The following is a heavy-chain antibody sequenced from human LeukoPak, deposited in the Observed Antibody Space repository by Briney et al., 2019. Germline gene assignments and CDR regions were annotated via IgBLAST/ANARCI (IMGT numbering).Heavy chain of an antibody. J-gene: IGHJ3*02. CDR2: INPNSGGT. V-gene: IGHV1-2*02. CDR1: GYTFTGYY. D-gene: IGHD3-3*01. Sequence: GASVNVSCRTSGYTFTGYYMHWVRQAPGQGLEWMGWINPNSGGTNYAQKFQGRVIMTRDTSISTAYMELSRLRSDDTAVYYCASLITIFGVVIEEAFDIWGQGTMVTVSS. CDR3: ASLITIFGVVIEEAFDI.